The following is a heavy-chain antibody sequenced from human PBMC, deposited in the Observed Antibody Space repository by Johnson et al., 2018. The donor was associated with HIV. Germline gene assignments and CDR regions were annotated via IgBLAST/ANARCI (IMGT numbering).Heavy chain of an antibody. V-gene: IGHV3-20*04. CDR2: INWNGGST. D-gene: IGHD3-16*01. CDR1: GFTFSSYA. J-gene: IGHJ3*02. CDR3: ARDRGYVWGVTGDASDI. Sequence: VLLVESGGGVVQPGGSLRLSCAASGFTFSSYAMSWVRQAPGKGLEWVSGINWNGGSTGYADTVQVRFTISSDNAKHSLYRQRNSLRAEDTALYYCARDRGYVWGVTGDASDIWGQGTMVTVSS.